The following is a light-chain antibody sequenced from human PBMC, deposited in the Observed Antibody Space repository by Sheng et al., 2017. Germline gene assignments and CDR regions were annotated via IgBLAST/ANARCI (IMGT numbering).Light chain of an antibody. V-gene: IGKV1-27*01. J-gene: IGKJ1*01. Sequence: DIQMTQSPSSLSASVGDTVTITCRASQGIRNYLAWYQQKPGKVPELLIYAASTLQSGVSSRFSGGGSGTDYTLTITSLQPEDVGTYYCQQYDHYWTFGQGTKVEIK. CDR2: AAS. CDR3: QQYDHYWT. CDR1: QGIRNY.